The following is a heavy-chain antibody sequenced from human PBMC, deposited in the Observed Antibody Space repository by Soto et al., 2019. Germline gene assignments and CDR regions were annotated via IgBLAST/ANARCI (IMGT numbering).Heavy chain of an antibody. D-gene: IGHD6-19*01. CDR3: ARGVAEYQWSGFVNYYGMDV. J-gene: IGHJ6*02. Sequence: PSETLSLTCTVSGGSISSYYWSWIRQPPGKGLEWIGCIYYSGSTNYNPSLESRVTISVDTSKNQFSLKLSSVTAADTAVYYCARGVAEYQWSGFVNYYGMDVWGQGTTVTVSS. V-gene: IGHV4-59*01. CDR1: GGSISSYY. CDR2: IYYSGST.